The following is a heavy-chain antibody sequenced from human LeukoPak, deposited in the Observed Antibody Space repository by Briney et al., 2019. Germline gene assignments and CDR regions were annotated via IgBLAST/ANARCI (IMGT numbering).Heavy chain of an antibody. CDR2: IYYSGST. J-gene: IGHJ6*02. Sequence: SETLSLTCTVSGGSISSYYWSWIRQPPGKGLEWIGYIYYSGSTNYNPSLKSRVTISVDTSKNQFSLKLSSVTAADTAVYYCARDTRITAMDYYYYGMDVWGQGTTVTVSS. D-gene: IGHD5-18*01. CDR3: ARDTRITAMDYYYYGMDV. V-gene: IGHV4-59*01. CDR1: GGSISSYY.